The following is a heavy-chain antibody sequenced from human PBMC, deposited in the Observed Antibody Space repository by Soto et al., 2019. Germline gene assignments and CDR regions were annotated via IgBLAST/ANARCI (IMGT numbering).Heavy chain of an antibody. CDR2: IIPIFGTA. CDR3: ARQVQSTVFGVAYYYYYGMDV. V-gene: IGHV1-69*06. Sequence: SVKVSCKASGGTFSSYAISWVRQAPGQGLEWMGGIIPIFGTANYAQKFQGRVTITADKSTSTAYMELSSLRSEDTAVYYCARQVQSTVFGVAYYYYYGMDVWGQGTTVTVSS. D-gene: IGHD3-3*01. CDR1: GGTFSSYA. J-gene: IGHJ6*02.